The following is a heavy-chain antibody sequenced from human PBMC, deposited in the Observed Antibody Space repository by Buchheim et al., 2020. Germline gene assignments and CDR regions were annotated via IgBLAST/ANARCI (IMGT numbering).Heavy chain of an antibody. CDR2: IYYSGST. D-gene: IGHD3-3*01. J-gene: IGHJ4*02. Sequence: QLQLQESGPGLVKPSETLSLTCTVSGGSISSSSYYWGWIRQPPGKGLEWIGSIYYSGSTYYNPSLKSRVTISVDTSKNQFSLKLSSVTAADTAVYYCARQSPDEFRYYDFWSGYPLVDYWGQGTL. CDR3: ARQSPDEFRYYDFWSGYPLVDY. V-gene: IGHV4-39*01. CDR1: GGSISSSSYY.